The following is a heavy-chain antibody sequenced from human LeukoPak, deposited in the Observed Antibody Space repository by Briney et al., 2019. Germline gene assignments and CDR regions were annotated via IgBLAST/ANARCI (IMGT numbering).Heavy chain of an antibody. CDR2: ISYDGSNK. J-gene: IGHJ4*02. CDR1: GFTFSSYG. CDR3: ASQYPFGGVIELFDY. V-gene: IGHV3-30*03. Sequence: GRSLRLSCAASGFTFSSYGMHWVRQAPGKGLEWVAVISYDGSNKYYADSVKGRFTISRDNSKNTLYLQMNSLRAEDMTVYYCASQYPFGGVIELFDYWGQGTLVTVSS. D-gene: IGHD3-16*02.